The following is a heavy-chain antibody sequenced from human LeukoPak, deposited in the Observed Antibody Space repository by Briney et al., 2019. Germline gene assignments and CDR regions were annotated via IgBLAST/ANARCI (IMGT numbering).Heavy chain of an antibody. D-gene: IGHD3-22*01. V-gene: IGHV4-30-4*01. CDR3: ARDGDYDSSGKRAPGIEY. J-gene: IGHJ4*02. CDR1: GGSISSGDYY. CDR2: IYYSGST. Sequence: SQTLSLTCTVSGGSISSGDYYWSWIRQPPGKGLEWIGYIYYSGSTYYNPSLKSRVTIPVDTSKNQFSLKLSSVTAADTAVYYCARDGDYDSSGKRAPGIEYWGQGTLVTVSS.